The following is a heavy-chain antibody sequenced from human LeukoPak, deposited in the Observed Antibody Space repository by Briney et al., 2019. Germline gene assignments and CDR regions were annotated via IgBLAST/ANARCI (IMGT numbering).Heavy chain of an antibody. V-gene: IGHV1-18*01. Sequence: ASVTVSCKASGYTFTSYGISWVRQAPGQGLEWMGWISAYNGNTNYAQKLQGRVTMTTDTSTSTAYMEVRSLRSDDTAVYYCARDRSYSYYYGSGALDIWGQGTMVTVSS. J-gene: IGHJ3*02. CDR1: GYTFTSYG. D-gene: IGHD3-10*01. CDR3: ARDRSYSYYYGSGALDI. CDR2: ISAYNGNT.